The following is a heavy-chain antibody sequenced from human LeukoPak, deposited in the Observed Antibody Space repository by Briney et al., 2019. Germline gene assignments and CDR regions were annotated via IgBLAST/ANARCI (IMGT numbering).Heavy chain of an antibody. CDR1: GFTFSSYW. D-gene: IGHD2-2*01. CDR2: IKQDGSEK. V-gene: IGHV3-7*01. Sequence: PGGSLRLSCAASGFTFSSYWMSWVRQAPGKGLEWVANIKQDGSEKYYVDSVKGRFTISRDNAKNSLYLQMNSLRAEDTAVYYCARVSSKAFDAFDIWGQGTMVTVSS. J-gene: IGHJ3*02. CDR3: ARVSSKAFDAFDI.